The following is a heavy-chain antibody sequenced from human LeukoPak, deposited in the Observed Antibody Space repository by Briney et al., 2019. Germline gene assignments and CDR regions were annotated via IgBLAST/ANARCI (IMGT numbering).Heavy chain of an antibody. CDR2: IYYSGST. V-gene: IGHV4-59*01. CDR3: ARSVALTSRNYYYYMDV. J-gene: IGHJ6*03. D-gene: IGHD1-1*01. CDR1: GGSISSYY. Sequence: SEPLSLTCTVSGGSISSYYWSWIRQPPGKGLEWIGYIYYSGSTNYNPSLKSRVTISVDTSKNQFSLKLSSVTAADTAVYYCARSVALTSRNYYYYMDVWGKGTTVTISS.